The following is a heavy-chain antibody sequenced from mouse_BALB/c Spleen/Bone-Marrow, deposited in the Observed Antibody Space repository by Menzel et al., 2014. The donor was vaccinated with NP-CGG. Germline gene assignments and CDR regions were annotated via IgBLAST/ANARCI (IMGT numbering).Heavy chain of an antibody. V-gene: IGHV1-14*01. CDR3: ASGGGGYDVEGFDY. J-gene: IGHJ2*01. CDR2: IIPYNDNT. CDR1: EYTFTNYV. Sequence: VQLKQSGPELVKPGPSVKISCTASEYTFTNYVMHWVNQKPGQGLEWMGYIIPYNDNTKYKEKFKGKATLTSDKSSSTANMELSILTSEDSAVYYCASGGGGYDVEGFDYWGQGTTLTVSS. D-gene: IGHD2-2*01.